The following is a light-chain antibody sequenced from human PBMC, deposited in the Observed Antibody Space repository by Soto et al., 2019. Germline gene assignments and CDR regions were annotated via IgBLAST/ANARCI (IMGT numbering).Light chain of an antibody. Sequence: EIVMTQSPATLSVSPGERATISCRASQSVSSNLAWYQQKPGQAPRLLIYGASTRATGIPARFSGSRSGTEFTLTISSLQSEDFAGYYCQQYNNWPSMYTFGQGTKLEIK. CDR2: GAS. CDR1: QSVSSN. CDR3: QQYNNWPSMYT. J-gene: IGKJ2*01. V-gene: IGKV3-15*01.